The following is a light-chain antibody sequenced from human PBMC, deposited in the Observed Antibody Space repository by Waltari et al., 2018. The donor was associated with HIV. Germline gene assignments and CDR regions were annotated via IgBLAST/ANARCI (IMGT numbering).Light chain of an antibody. CDR2: GAS. Sequence: DIQMTQSPSSLSASVGDRVTITCRASQDIGNALDWYQQKSGKAPKRLIYGASSLQSGVPSRFSGSGSWTEFTLTIYNLQPEDFATYYCLQHKTYLGTFGPGTKVDIQ. CDR1: QDIGNA. J-gene: IGKJ3*01. V-gene: IGKV1-17*02. CDR3: LQHKTYLGT.